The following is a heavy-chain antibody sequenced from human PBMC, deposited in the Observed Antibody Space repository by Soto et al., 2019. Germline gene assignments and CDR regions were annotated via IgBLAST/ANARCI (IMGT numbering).Heavy chain of an antibody. Sequence: VWSMRLSCAVSGFTVSSNYMSWVRQAPGKGLEWVSVIYSGGSTYYADSVKGRFTISRDNSKNTLSLQMNSLRSEDTAVYYCDNSEYSRYKNIYARGQRTTVTVSS. J-gene: IGHJ6*02. D-gene: IGHD5-18*01. CDR1: GFTVSSNY. CDR2: IYSGGST. CDR3: DNSEYSRYKNIYA. V-gene: IGHV3-53*05.